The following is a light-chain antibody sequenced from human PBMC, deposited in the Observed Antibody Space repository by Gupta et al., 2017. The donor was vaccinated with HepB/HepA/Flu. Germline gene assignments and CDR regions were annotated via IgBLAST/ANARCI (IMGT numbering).Light chain of an antibody. CDR3: QQYEKYLSWT. CDR1: QGISYY. Sequence: AIRMTQSPSSFSASPGDRVTITCRASQGISYYLAWYQQKPGEAPKLLIFDASTWQSGVPSRFSGSGYGTDFTLTISYRQSEDFASYYCQQYEKYLSWTFGQGTKV. J-gene: IGKJ1*01. CDR2: DAS. V-gene: IGKV1-8*01.